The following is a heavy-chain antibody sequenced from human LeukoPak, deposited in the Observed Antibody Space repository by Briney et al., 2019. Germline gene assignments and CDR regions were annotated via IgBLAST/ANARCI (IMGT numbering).Heavy chain of an antibody. Sequence: PSETLSLTCAVYGGSFSGYHWSWIRQPPGKGLEWIGEINHSGSTNYNPSLKSRVTISVDTSKNQFSLKLSSVTATDTAVYYCARVGGSVGDYWGQGTLVTVSS. V-gene: IGHV4-34*01. CDR3: ARVGGSVGDY. D-gene: IGHD3-10*01. J-gene: IGHJ4*02. CDR1: GGSFSGYH. CDR2: INHSGST.